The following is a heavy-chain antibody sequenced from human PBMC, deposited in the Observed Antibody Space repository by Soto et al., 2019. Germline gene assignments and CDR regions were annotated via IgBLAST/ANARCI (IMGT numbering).Heavy chain of an antibody. D-gene: IGHD5-12*01. CDR3: ARESGGATATLDYYYFYMDV. CDR2: INPNSGVT. Sequence: VQLVQSGAEVKKPGASAKVSCKSSGDSFNDYYLHWVRQAPGQGLEWMGWINPNSGVTKYAQKFQGWVTMTRDTSIRTVYMELSRLRSDDTAVYYCARESGGATATLDYYYFYMDVWGKGTTVTVSS. CDR1: GDSFNDYY. J-gene: IGHJ6*03. V-gene: IGHV1-2*04.